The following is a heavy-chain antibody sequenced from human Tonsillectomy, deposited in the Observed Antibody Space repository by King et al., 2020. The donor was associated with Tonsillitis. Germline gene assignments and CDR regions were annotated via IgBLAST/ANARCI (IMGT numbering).Heavy chain of an antibody. V-gene: IGHV5-51*01. CDR2: IYPGDSDT. CDR1: GYRFTSYW. CDR3: ARLFRGSSPVVVCGNYRDYDYNYGMDV. Sequence: VQSGAEVKKPGEYLKISCKGSGYRFTSYWIGWVRQMPGKGLEWMGIIYPGDSDTIYSPYFQGQVPISDDKSISTASLQWNSLKASDTAMYYCARLFRGSSPVVVCGNYRDYDYNYGMDVWGQGTTVTVSS. J-gene: IGHJ6*02. D-gene: IGHD4-11*01.